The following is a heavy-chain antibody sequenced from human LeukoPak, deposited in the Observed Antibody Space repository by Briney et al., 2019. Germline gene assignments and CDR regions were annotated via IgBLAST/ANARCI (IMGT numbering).Heavy chain of an antibody. V-gene: IGHV4-34*01. CDR3: AGNPYCSGGSCFIAADY. D-gene: IGHD2-15*01. Sequence: SEPLSLTCAVYGGSFSGYYWSWIRQPPGKGLEWIGEINHSGSTNYNPSLKSRVTISVDTSKNQFSLKLSSVTAADTAVYYCAGNPYCSGGSCFIAADYWGQGTLVTVSS. CDR2: INHSGST. J-gene: IGHJ4*02. CDR1: GGSFSGYY.